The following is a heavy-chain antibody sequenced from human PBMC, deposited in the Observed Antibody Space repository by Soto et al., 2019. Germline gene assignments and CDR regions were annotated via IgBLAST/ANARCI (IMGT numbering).Heavy chain of an antibody. D-gene: IGHD2-21*01. J-gene: IGHJ4*02. V-gene: IGHV1-2*02. CDR2: INPNSGGT. CDR3: ARDHGWGFPSKCTLL. Sequence: ASVKVSCKASGYTFTGYYMHWVRQAPGQGLEWMGWINPNSGGTNYAQKFQGRVTMTRDTSISTAYMELSRLRSDDTAVYYCARDHGWGFPSKCTLLRGPGTLVT. CDR1: GYTFTGYY.